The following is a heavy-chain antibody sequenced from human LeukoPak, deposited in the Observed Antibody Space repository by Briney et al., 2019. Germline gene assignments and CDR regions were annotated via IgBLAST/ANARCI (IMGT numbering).Heavy chain of an antibody. J-gene: IGHJ4*02. V-gene: IGHV3-30*18. CDR2: MSYDVGNK. Sequence: GGSLRLSCAASGFTFSSNGIHWVRQAPGKGLEWVTAMSYDVGNKYYADSVKGRFTASGDSSKNTVYLQMNSLRVEDTAVYYCAKEPRGHFDFDYWGQGTLVTVSS. CDR1: GFTFSSNG. D-gene: IGHD1-26*01. CDR3: AKEPRGHFDFDY.